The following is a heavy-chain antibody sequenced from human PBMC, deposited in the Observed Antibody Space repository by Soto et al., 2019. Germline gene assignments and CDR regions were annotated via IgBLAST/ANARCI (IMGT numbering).Heavy chain of an antibody. D-gene: IGHD6-19*01. V-gene: IGHV5-51*01. CDR3: ARRDTVAGDRY. CDR1: GYSFTSYL. J-gene: IGHJ4*02. Sequence: GESLKISCKGSGYSFTSYLIGWVRQLPGKGLEWMGIIYPGDSDTIYSPSFQGQVTISADKSINTAYLQWRSLKASDTAMYYCARRDTVAGDRYWGQGTMVTGSS. CDR2: IYPGDSDT.